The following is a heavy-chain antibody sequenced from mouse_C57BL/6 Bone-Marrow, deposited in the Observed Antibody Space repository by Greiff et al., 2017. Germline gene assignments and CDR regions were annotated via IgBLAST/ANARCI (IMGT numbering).Heavy chain of an antibody. V-gene: IGHV5-16*01. CDR3: AREIWDYYGSSYDY. D-gene: IGHD1-1*01. J-gene: IGHJ2*01. Sequence: VQLKESEGGLVQPGSSMKLSCTASGFTFSDYYMAWVRQVPEKGLEWVANINYDGSSTYYLDSLKSRFIISRDNAKNILYLQMSSLKSEDTATYYCAREIWDYYGSSYDYWGQGTTLTVSS. CDR2: INYDGSST. CDR1: GFTFSDYY.